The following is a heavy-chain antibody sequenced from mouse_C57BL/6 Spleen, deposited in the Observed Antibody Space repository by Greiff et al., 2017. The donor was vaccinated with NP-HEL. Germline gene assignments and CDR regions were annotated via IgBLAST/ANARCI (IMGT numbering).Heavy chain of an antibody. D-gene: IGHD2-1*01. CDR3: ANGNYVSCDY. J-gene: IGHJ2*01. Sequence: QVQLQQPGAELVKPGASVKLSCKASGYTFTSYWMQWVKQRPGQGLEWIGEIDPSDSYTNYNQKFKGKATLTVDTSSSTAYMQLSSLTSEDSAVYYCANGNYVSCDYWGQGTTLTVSS. CDR2: IDPSDSYT. CDR1: GYTFTSYW. V-gene: IGHV1-50*01.